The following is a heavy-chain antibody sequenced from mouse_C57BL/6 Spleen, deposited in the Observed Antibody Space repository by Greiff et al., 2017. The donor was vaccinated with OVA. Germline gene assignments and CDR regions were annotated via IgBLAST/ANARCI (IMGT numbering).Heavy chain of an antibody. CDR3: ARNGYYGTWFAY. CDR1: GYTFTSYW. D-gene: IGHD1-1*01. J-gene: IGHJ3*01. Sequence: QVQLQQPGAELVKPGASVKLSCKASGYTFTSYWMQWVKQRPGQGLEWIGEIDPSDSYTNYNQKFKGKATLTVDTSSSTAYMQLSSLTSEDSAVYYCARNGYYGTWFAYWGQGTLVTVSA. V-gene: IGHV1-50*01. CDR2: IDPSDSYT.